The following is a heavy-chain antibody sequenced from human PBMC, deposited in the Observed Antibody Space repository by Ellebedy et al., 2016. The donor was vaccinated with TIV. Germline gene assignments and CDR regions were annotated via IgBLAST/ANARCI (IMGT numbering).Heavy chain of an antibody. J-gene: IGHJ4*02. D-gene: IGHD2-15*01. CDR2: IWDDGNNK. V-gene: IGHV3-33*01. CDR3: AAEAWWRLDS. Sequence: GESLKISCAASGFTFSSYGMHWVRRAPGKVLEWVAVIWDDGNNKYYADSVKGRFTISRDNSKKTLYLQMNGLRPEDTAVYYCAAEAWWRLDSWGQGTLVTVSS. CDR1: GFTFSSYG.